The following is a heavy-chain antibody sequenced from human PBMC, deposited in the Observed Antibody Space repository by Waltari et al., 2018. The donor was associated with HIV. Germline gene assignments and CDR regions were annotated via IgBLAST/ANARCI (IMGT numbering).Heavy chain of an antibody. V-gene: IGHV3-30*02. CDR1: GFTFSGSD. CDR3: AKNGATLTTSSYYYYYGMDV. J-gene: IGHJ6*02. D-gene: IGHD4-4*01. Sequence: QVQLVESGGGVVQPGGSLRLSCGASGFTFSGSDMHWVRKAPGKGLEWVTYMRSDGSSKNYADSVKGRFTISRDNSKNTVYLQMNSLRPEDTAVYFCAKNGATLTTSSYYYYYGMDVWGQGTTVTVSS. CDR2: MRSDGSSK.